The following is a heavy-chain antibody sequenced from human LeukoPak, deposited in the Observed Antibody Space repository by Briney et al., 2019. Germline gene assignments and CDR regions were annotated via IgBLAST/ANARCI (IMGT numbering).Heavy chain of an antibody. CDR3: ARTGRRGYFDL. CDR2: IYHSGST. D-gene: IGHD1-14*01. CDR1: GGSISSSNW. V-gene: IGHV4-4*02. J-gene: IGHJ2*01. Sequence: PSETLSLTCAVSGGSISSSNWWSWVRPPPGKGLEWIGEIYHSGSTNYNLSLKSRVTISVDKSKNQFSLKLSSVTAADTAVYFCARTGRRGYFDLWGRGTLVTVSS.